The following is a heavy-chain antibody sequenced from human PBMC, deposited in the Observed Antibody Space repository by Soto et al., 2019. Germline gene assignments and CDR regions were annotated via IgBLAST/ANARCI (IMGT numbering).Heavy chain of an antibody. CDR2: ISYDGSNK. CDR3: AKVVYSSGTYYYYYYGMDV. Sequence: GFTFSSYGMHWVRQAPGKGLEWVAVISYDGSNKYYADSVKGRFTISRDNSKNTLYLQMNSLRAEDTAVYYCAKVVYSSGTYYYYYYGMDVWGQGTTVTVSS. V-gene: IGHV3-30*18. D-gene: IGHD6-19*01. CDR1: GFTFSSYG. J-gene: IGHJ6*02.